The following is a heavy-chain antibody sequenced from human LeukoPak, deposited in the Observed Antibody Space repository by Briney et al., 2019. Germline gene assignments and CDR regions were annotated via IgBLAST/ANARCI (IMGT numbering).Heavy chain of an antibody. CDR3: AVWIYYDSSGYYYSRDFDY. Sequence: ASVKVSCKASGYTFTSYGISWVRQAPGQGLEWMGWISAYNGNTNYAQKFQGRVTMTTDTSTSTAYMELRSLRSDDTAVYYCAVWIYYDSSGYYYSRDFDYWGRGTLVTVSS. CDR1: GYTFTSYG. CDR2: ISAYNGNT. J-gene: IGHJ4*02. V-gene: IGHV1-18*01. D-gene: IGHD3-22*01.